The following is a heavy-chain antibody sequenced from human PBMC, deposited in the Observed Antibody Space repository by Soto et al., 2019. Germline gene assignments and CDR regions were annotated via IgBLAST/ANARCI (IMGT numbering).Heavy chain of an antibody. D-gene: IGHD2-15*01. Sequence: EVQLLESGGGLIQPGGSLRLSCAASGFTFSSYAMSWVRQAPGKGLDWVSTISGDATKTYYADSVKGRFTISRDNSKNTLYLQMNSLRDEDTAVYFCPKEAPVAYFDFWGQGTLVAVSS. CDR3: PKEAPVAYFDF. J-gene: IGHJ4*02. V-gene: IGHV3-23*01. CDR1: GFTFSSYA. CDR2: ISGDATKT.